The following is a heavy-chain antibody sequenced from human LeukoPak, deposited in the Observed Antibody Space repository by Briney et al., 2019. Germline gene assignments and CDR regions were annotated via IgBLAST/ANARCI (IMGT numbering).Heavy chain of an antibody. V-gene: IGHV3-30*18. D-gene: IGHD3-10*01. CDR3: AKKSTGWFGESYYFDY. CDR1: GFTFSSYG. J-gene: IGHJ4*02. CDR2: ISYDGSNK. Sequence: GGSLRLSCAASGFTFSSYGMHWVRQAPGKGLEWVAVISYDGSNKYYADSVKGRFTISRDNSKSTLYLQMNSLRAEDTAVYYCAKKSTGWFGESYYFDYWGQGTLVTVSS.